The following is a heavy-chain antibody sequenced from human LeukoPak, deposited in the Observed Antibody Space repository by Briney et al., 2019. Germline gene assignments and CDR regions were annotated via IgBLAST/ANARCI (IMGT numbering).Heavy chain of an antibody. J-gene: IGHJ4*02. CDR1: GFTLSSNW. CDR2: INSDGSAT. D-gene: IGHD3-16*02. Sequence: GGSLRLSCAASGFTLSSNWMHWVRQAPGKGLVWVSRINSDGSATAYADSVKGRFTISRDNAENTLYLQVNSLRAEDTAVYYCARGTAGYHSSYFDYWGQGTLVTVSS. V-gene: IGHV3-74*01. CDR3: ARGTAGYHSSYFDY.